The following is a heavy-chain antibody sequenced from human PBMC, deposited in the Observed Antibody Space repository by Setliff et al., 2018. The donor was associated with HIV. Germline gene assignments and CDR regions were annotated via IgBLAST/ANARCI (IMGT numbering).Heavy chain of an antibody. Sequence: AASVKVSCKASGYTFTDYYMHWVRQAPGQGLEWMGWINPNTGATNYAQTFQVRVTVTRYTSIRTAYMDLNILRPEDTGVYYCARDLDAGTTKIFDYWGQGTLVTVSS. V-gene: IGHV1-2*02. CDR3: ARDLDAGTTKIFDY. J-gene: IGHJ4*02. CDR2: INPNTGAT. CDR1: GYTFTDYY. D-gene: IGHD1-1*01.